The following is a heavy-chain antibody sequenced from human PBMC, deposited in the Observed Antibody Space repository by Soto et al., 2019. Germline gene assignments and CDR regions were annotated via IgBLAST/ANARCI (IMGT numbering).Heavy chain of an antibody. CDR2: IWYDGSKK. Sequence: QVQLVESGGGVVQPGRSLRLSCAASGFTFSSYGMHWVRQAPGKGLEWVAVIWYDGSKKYYADSVKGRFTTSRDNSKNTLYLQMNSLRAEDTALYYCAREGPQYYVLDYWGQGTLVTVSS. J-gene: IGHJ4*02. CDR3: AREGPQYYVLDY. CDR1: GFTFSSYG. D-gene: IGHD3-3*01. V-gene: IGHV3-33*01.